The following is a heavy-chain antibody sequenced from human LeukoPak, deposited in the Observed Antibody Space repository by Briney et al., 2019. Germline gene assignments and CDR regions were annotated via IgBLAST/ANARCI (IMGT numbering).Heavy chain of an antibody. CDR3: AKDRCSNGIGCFYYYMDV. J-gene: IGHJ6*03. D-gene: IGHD2-8*01. Sequence: GGSLRLSCAASGFTFSTYGMHWARQAPGKGLKWVASIQYDGSNKQYADSVKGRFSISRDSSKNTLYLQMNSLRAEDTAVYYCAKDRCSNGIGCFYYYMDVWGKGTTVTISS. CDR1: GFTFSTYG. CDR2: IQYDGSNK. V-gene: IGHV3-30*02.